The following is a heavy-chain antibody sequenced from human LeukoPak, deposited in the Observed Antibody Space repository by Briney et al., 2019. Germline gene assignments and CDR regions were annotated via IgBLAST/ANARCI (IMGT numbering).Heavy chain of an antibody. CDR3: AREAYYDSSGLFSTTHDY. J-gene: IGHJ4*02. Sequence: SETLSLTCTVSGDSISSSNCYWGWIRQPPGKGLEWIGSIYFSGGTYYNASLKSRVTISVDTSKNQFSLKLSSVTAADTAVYYCAREAYYDSSGLFSTTHDYWGQGTLVTVSS. CDR1: GDSISSSNCY. CDR2: IYFSGGT. V-gene: IGHV4-39*07. D-gene: IGHD3-22*01.